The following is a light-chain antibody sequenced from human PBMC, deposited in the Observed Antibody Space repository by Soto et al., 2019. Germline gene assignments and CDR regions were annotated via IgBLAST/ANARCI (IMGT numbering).Light chain of an antibody. CDR1: QSISSN. CDR2: GAS. Sequence: EIVMTQSPATLSVSPGERATLSCWASQSISSNLAWYQRKPGQAPRLLIYGASTRATDIPARFSGSGSGTEFTLTISSLQSEDFAVYYCQQYNNWLFTFGPGTKVDIK. J-gene: IGKJ3*01. V-gene: IGKV3-15*01. CDR3: QQYNNWLFT.